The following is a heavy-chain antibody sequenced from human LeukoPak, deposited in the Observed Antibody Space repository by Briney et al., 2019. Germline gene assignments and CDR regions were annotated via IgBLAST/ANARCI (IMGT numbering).Heavy chain of an antibody. D-gene: IGHD2-2*01. J-gene: IGHJ6*03. Sequence: SETLSLTCTVSGGSISSSSYYWGWIRQPPGKGLEWIGSIYYSGSTYYNPSLKSRVTISVDTSKNQFSLKLSSVTAADTAVYYCGRLGYCSSTSCYVPFFDCMDGWGKGTTVTVSS. CDR2: IYYSGST. CDR3: GRLGYCSSTSCYVPFFDCMDG. CDR1: GGSISSSSYY. V-gene: IGHV4-39*01.